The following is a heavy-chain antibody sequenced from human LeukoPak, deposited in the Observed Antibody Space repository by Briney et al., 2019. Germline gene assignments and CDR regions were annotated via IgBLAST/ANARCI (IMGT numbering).Heavy chain of an antibody. CDR1: GCSISSGYY. V-gene: IGHV4-38-2*02. CDR3: ARVHLRPRYYDFWSDLFYFDY. J-gene: IGHJ4*02. CDR2: IYHSGST. D-gene: IGHD3-3*01. Sequence: PSETLSLTCTVSGCSISSGYYWGWIRQPPGKGLEWIGSIYHSGSTYYNPSLKSRVTISVDTSKNQFSLKLSSVTAADTAVYYCARVHLRPRYYDFWSDLFYFDYWGQGTLVTVSS.